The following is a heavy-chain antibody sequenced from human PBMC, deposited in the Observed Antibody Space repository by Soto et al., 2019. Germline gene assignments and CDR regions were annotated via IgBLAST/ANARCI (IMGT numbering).Heavy chain of an antibody. J-gene: IGHJ6*02. CDR2: INYDGYS. CDR3: ARHGFGPLHGLVDV. D-gene: IGHD3-10*01. Sequence: QVQLQESGPGLVKPSETLSLTCTVSGGSITNYYCSWFRQPPGKGLEWIGYINYDGYSAYNLSLKRGVXXSMDASKTQFSLMLESVTATDTAVYYCARHGFGPLHGLVDVWGPGTTVIVSS. V-gene: IGHV4-59*08. CDR1: GGSITNYY.